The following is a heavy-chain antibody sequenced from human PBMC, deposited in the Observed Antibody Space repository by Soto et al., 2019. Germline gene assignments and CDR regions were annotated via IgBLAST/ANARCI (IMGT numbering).Heavy chain of an antibody. Sequence: QVQLQESGPGLVKPSETLSLTCSVSGDSISSYYCMWVRQAPGKGLESIGYLYYGRSANYNPSLKSRVTMSVDTSTNPCSMTLSSMTAADTAVYYCALRSMAVVPEYWGQGTLVTVSS. CDR3: ALRSMAVVPEY. J-gene: IGHJ4*02. D-gene: IGHD3-22*01. V-gene: IGHV4-59*01. CDR1: GDSISSYY. CDR2: LYYGRSA.